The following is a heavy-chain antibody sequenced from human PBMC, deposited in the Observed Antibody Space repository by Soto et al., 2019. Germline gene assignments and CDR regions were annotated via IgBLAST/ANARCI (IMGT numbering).Heavy chain of an antibody. CDR3: ARLIPTSDDAFDI. CDR2: IYYSGST. J-gene: IGHJ3*02. D-gene: IGHD1-1*01. Sequence: PSETLSLTCTVSGGSISSSSYYWGWIRQPPGKGLEWIGSIYYSGSTYYNPSLKSRVTISVDTSKNQFSLKLSSVTAADTAVYYCARLIPTSDDAFDIWGQVTMVTVSS. V-gene: IGHV4-39*01. CDR1: GGSISSSSYY.